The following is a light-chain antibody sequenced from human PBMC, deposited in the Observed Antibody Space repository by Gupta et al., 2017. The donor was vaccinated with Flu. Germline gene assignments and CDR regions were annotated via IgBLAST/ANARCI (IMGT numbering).Light chain of an antibody. Sequence: SSLSASVGDRVTITCRASQDISLYLNWYQHKPGKAPKLLIYAASTLQTGVPSRFSGSGYGTDFTLTISSRQPEDFAPYYCQQTDSTPLYTFGQGTKMEIK. V-gene: IGKV1-39*01. CDR1: QDISLY. J-gene: IGKJ2*01. CDR3: QQTDSTPLYT. CDR2: AAS.